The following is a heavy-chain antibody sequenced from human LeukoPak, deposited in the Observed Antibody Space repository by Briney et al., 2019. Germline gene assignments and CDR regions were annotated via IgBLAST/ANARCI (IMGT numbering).Heavy chain of an antibody. V-gene: IGHV1-69*13. CDR2: IIPIFETP. J-gene: IGHJ4*02. Sequence: SVKVSCKASGGTFNSYAISWVRQAPGHGLEWMGGIIPIFETPTYAQKFHGRVTITADESTSTAYMDLSSLRSEDTPVYYCANSPFRDSYDRSGYFSHRSYYSDYWGQGTLVTVSS. D-gene: IGHD3-22*01. CDR3: ANSPFRDSYDRSGYFSHRSYYSDY. CDR1: GGTFNSYA.